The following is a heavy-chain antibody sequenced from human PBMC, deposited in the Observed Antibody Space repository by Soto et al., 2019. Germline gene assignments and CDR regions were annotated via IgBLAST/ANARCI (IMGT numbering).Heavy chain of an antibody. CDR1: GYTFTSYA. Sequence: ASVKVSCKASGYTFTSYAMHWVRQAPGQRLEWMGWINAGNGNTKYSQKFQGRVTMTTDTSTSTAYMELRSLRSDDTAVYYCARGPTLMVYAPPSNWGQGTLVTVSS. CDR2: INAGNGNT. CDR3: ARGPTLMVYAPPSN. V-gene: IGHV1-3*01. J-gene: IGHJ4*02. D-gene: IGHD2-8*01.